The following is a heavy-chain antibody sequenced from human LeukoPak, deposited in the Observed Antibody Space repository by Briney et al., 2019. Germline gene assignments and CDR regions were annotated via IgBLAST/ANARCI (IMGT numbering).Heavy chain of an antibody. V-gene: IGHV3-21*01. CDR1: GFTFSSYS. CDR3: ARDLDSSGSDI. D-gene: IGHD3-22*01. Sequence: GGTLRLSCAASGFTFSSYSMNWVRQAPGKGLEWVSSISSSSSYIYYADSVKGRFTISRDNAKNSLYLQMNSLRAEDTAVYYCARDLDSSGSDIWGQGTMVTVSS. CDR2: ISSSSSYI. J-gene: IGHJ3*02.